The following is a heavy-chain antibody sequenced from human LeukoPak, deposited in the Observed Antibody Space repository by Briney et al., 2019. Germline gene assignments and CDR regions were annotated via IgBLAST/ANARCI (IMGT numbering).Heavy chain of an antibody. CDR1: GFTFDDYA. J-gene: IGHJ6*03. CDR3: AKGDYDFWSGYYFSYYYYMDV. CDR2: ISGDGGST. V-gene: IGHV3-43*02. D-gene: IGHD3-3*01. Sequence: GGSLRLSCAASGFTFDDYAMHWVRQAPGKGLEWVSLISGDGGSTYYADSVKGRFTISRDNSKNSLYLQMNSLRTEDTALYYCAKGDYDFWSGYYFSYYYYMDVWGKGTTVTVS.